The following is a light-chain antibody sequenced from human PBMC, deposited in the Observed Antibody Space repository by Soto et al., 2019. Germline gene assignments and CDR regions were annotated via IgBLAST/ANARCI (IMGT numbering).Light chain of an antibody. CDR1: QRISSN. J-gene: IGKJ1*01. CDR3: QQYDDWPPT. V-gene: IGKV3-15*01. Sequence: EIVLTQSPATLSVSPGERATLSCRASQRISSNLGWYQQKPGQAPRLLIYGASTMASGIPARFSGSGSGTEFTLTISSLQSEDFVVYYCQQYDDWPPTFGQGTKVEIK. CDR2: GAS.